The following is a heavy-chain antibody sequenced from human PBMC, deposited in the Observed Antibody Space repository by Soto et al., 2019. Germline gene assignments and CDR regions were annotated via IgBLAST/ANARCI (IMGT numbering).Heavy chain of an antibody. CDR1: GGSISSGCYS. Sequence: SETLSLTCAVSGGSISSGCYSWSWLRQPPGKGLEWIGYIYHSGSTYYNPSLKSRVTISVDRSKNQFSLKLSSVTAADTAVYYCARAYDTSGSNRFDPWGQGTLVTVSS. J-gene: IGHJ5*02. CDR3: ARAYDTSGSNRFDP. CDR2: IYHSGST. V-gene: IGHV4-30-2*01. D-gene: IGHD3-22*01.